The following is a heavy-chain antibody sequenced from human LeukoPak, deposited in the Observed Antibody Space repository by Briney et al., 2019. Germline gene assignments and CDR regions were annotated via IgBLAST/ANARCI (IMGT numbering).Heavy chain of an antibody. CDR1: GGSISSSSYY. J-gene: IGHJ5*02. V-gene: IGHV4-39*01. D-gene: IGHD3-10*01. Sequence: SETLSLTCTVSGGSISSSSYYWGWIRQPPGKGLEWIGSIYYSGSTYYNPSLKSRVTISVDTSKNQFSLKLSSVTAADTAVYYCARLKIYDIVRAWFDPWGQGTLVTVSS. CDR3: ARLKIYDIVRAWFDP. CDR2: IYYSGST.